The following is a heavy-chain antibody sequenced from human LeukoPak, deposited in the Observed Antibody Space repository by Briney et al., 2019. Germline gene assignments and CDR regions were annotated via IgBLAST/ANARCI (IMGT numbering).Heavy chain of an antibody. CDR3: AKGFGGYYYYYMDV. CDR1: GFTFSSYW. J-gene: IGHJ6*03. CDR2: IKQDGSEK. V-gene: IGHV3-7*01. Sequence: PGGSLRLSCAASGFTFSSYWMSWVRQAPGKGLEWVANIKQDGSEKYYVDSVKGRFTISRDNAKNSLYLQMNSLRAEDTAVYYCAKGFGGYYYYYMDVWGKGTTVTVSS. D-gene: IGHD3-16*01.